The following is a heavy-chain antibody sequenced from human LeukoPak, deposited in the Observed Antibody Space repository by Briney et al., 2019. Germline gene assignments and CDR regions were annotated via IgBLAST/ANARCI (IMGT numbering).Heavy chain of an antibody. CDR2: TSYDGTKK. D-gene: IGHD2-15*01. V-gene: IGHV3-30*03. J-gene: IGHJ4*02. Sequence: GGSLRLSCAASGFTFSIYAMHWVRQAPGKGLEWVAVTSYDGTKKYYADSVKGRFTISRDNSKNTLHLQMNSLRAEDTAVYYCAQGSGSCSGDSCYGNFDYWGRGTLVTVSS. CDR3: AQGSGSCSGDSCYGNFDY. CDR1: GFTFSIYA.